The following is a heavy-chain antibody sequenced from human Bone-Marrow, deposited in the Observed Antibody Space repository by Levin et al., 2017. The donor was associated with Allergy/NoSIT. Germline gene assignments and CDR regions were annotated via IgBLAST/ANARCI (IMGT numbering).Heavy chain of an antibody. J-gene: IGHJ4*02. CDR1: GFTFKNAW. Sequence: GGSLRLSCAASGFTFKNAWMNWVRQAPGKGLEWIGRIKTAADGGTRDYSTAVKGRFTISRDDSKNTLYLQMTSLKTEDTALYYCTTDPRMVRGVSDYWGQGTLVTVSS. CDR3: TTDPRMVRGVSDY. D-gene: IGHD3-10*01. V-gene: IGHV3-15*01. CDR2: IKTAADGGTR.